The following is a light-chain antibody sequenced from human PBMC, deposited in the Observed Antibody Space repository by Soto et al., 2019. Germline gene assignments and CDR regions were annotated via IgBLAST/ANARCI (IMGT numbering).Light chain of an antibody. CDR1: KSVSSSY. CDR2: GAS. Sequence: EIVLTQSPGTLSLSPGERATLSCRASKSVSSSYLAWYQQKPCQAPRLLIYGASSMATGIPDRFSGSGSGTDFALTISRLEPEDFGVYYCQQYGSLWTFGQGTKVEIK. V-gene: IGKV3-20*01. J-gene: IGKJ1*01. CDR3: QQYGSLWT.